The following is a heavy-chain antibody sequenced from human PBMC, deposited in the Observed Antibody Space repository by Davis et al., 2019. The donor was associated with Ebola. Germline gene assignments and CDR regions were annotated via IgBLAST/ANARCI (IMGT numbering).Heavy chain of an antibody. J-gene: IGHJ4*02. Sequence: GESLKISCAASGFTFSSYGMHWVRQAPGKGLEWVAVTSYDGNNEYHADSVKGRFTISRDNSKDTLSLQMYSLRPEDTAVYYWARDPGILRLVGDYYFDYWGQGILVTVSS. CDR3: ARDPGILRLVGDYYFDY. CDR2: TSYDGNNE. V-gene: IGHV3-30*03. CDR1: GFTFSSYG. D-gene: IGHD3-10*01.